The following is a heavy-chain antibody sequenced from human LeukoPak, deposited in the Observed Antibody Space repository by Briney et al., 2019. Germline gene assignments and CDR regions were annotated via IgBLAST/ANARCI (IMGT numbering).Heavy chain of an antibody. Sequence: AGGSLRLSCAASGFTLSYYAMHWVRQAPGKGLEWVALISYDGSNKYYADSVKGRFTISRDNSKNTLSLQMNSLRAEDTAVYYCARDNDFYHWGQGTLVTVSS. V-gene: IGHV3-30*04. CDR3: ARDNDFYH. CDR1: GFTLSYYA. J-gene: IGHJ4*02. CDR2: ISYDGSNK. D-gene: IGHD1-1*01.